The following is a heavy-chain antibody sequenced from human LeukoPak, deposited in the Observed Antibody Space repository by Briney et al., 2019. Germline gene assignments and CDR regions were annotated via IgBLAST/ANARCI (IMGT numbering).Heavy chain of an antibody. CDR3: ARVGVGADYFDY. Sequence: SETLSLTCTVSGGSISSYYWSWIRQPAGKGLEWIGRIYTSGSTTYNPSLKSRVTMSVDTSKNQFSLKLSSLTAADTAVYYCARVGVGADYFDYWGQGTLVTVSS. V-gene: IGHV4-4*07. J-gene: IGHJ4*02. CDR1: GGSISSYY. CDR2: IYTSGST. D-gene: IGHD1-26*01.